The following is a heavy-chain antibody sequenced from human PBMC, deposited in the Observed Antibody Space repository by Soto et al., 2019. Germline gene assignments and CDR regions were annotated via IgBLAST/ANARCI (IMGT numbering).Heavy chain of an antibody. CDR1: GFTFSSYA. J-gene: IGHJ4*02. V-gene: IGHV3-23*01. CDR2: ISGSGGST. D-gene: IGHD6-13*01. Sequence: PGGSLRLSCAASGFTFSSYAMSWVRQAPGKGLEWVSAISGSGGSTYYADSVKGRFTISRDNSKNTLYLQMNSLRAEDTAVYYCANVDRIAEQKNDFDYWGQGTLVTVSS. CDR3: ANVDRIAEQKNDFDY.